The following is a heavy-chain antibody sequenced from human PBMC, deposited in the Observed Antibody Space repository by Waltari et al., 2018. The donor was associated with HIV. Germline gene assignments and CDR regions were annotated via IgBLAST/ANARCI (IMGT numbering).Heavy chain of an antibody. Sequence: QVQLVESGGDVVQPGRSLRLSCATYGFNLSSYGMHWVRQAPGKGLEWVTVIWYDGSKKYYADSVKGRFTISRDNSKNTLYLQMNSLRIEDTAVYYCARKYSSSWGAPFDYWGQGTLVTVSS. CDR2: IWYDGSKK. J-gene: IGHJ4*02. D-gene: IGHD6-13*01. CDR1: GFNLSSYG. CDR3: ARKYSSSWGAPFDY. V-gene: IGHV3-33*01.